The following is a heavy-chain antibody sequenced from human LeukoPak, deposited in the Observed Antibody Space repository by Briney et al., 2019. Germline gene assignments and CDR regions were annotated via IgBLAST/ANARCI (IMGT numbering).Heavy chain of an antibody. CDR3: ARDDRRFAH. CDR2: ISSSSYT. CDR1: GFTFSSYS. J-gene: IGHJ5*02. Sequence: GGSLRLSCAASGFTFSSYSMNWVRQAPGKGLEWASSISSSSYTYYGDSVKGRFTISRDNAKNSLYLQMNSLRAEDTAVYYCARDDRRFAHWGQGTLVTVSS. V-gene: IGHV3-21*01.